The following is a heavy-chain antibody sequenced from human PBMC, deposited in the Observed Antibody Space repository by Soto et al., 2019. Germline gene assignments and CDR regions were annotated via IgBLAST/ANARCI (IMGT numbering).Heavy chain of an antibody. D-gene: IGHD3-16*01. CDR2: ISSSSSTI. CDR1: GFTFRSYN. V-gene: IGHV3-48*02. J-gene: IGHJ4*01. Sequence: DVQLVESGGGLVQPGGSLRLSCAASGFTFRSYNMNWVRQAPGKGLDWLSYISSSSSTIYYADSVKGRFTISRDNAKNTLYLQMNSLRDEDTAMYYWARGGTIAVTTLGDYWGQGTLVTVSS. CDR3: ARGGTIAVTTLGDY.